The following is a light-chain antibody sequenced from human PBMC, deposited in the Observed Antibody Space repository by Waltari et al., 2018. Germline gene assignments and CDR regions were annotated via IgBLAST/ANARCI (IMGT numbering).Light chain of an antibody. V-gene: IGKV3-11*01. Sequence: EIVLTQSPATLSLSPGERATLSCRASQSVSNFLAWYQQKPGQAPRLLIYEASKRATGIPARFSGSGSGTDFTLTISSLEPEDFAVYYCQQRSNSPPLTFGGGTKVEIK. CDR3: QQRSNSPPLT. J-gene: IGKJ4*01. CDR1: QSVSNF. CDR2: EAS.